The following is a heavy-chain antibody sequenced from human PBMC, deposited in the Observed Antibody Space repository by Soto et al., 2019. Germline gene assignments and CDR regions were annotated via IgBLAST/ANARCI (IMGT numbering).Heavy chain of an antibody. CDR1: GFTVSSYA. CDR3: AIRMYSTRWYYLDY. Sequence: EMQLLESGGGLVQAGVSLRLSCAASGFTVSSYALNWVRQAPGKGLEWVSGISASTYYADSVKGRFTISRDTSKNTLYLQMNRLRAEDTAIYFCAIRMYSTRWYYLDYWGQGTLVTVS. D-gene: IGHD6-13*01. J-gene: IGHJ4*02. V-gene: IGHV3-23*01. CDR2: ISAST.